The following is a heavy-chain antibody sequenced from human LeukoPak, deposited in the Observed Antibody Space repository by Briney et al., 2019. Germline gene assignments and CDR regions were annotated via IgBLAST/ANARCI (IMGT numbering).Heavy chain of an antibody. CDR1: GFTFSSYG. V-gene: IGHV3-30*02. Sequence: GGSLRLSCAASGFTFSSYGMHWVRQAPGKGLEWVAFIRYDGSNKYYADSVKGRFTISRDNSKNTLYLQMNSLRAEDTAVYHCAKDPSTSVYGSGSYYKAHFDYWGQGTLVTVSS. D-gene: IGHD3-10*01. J-gene: IGHJ4*02. CDR2: IRYDGSNK. CDR3: AKDPSTSVYGSGSYYKAHFDY.